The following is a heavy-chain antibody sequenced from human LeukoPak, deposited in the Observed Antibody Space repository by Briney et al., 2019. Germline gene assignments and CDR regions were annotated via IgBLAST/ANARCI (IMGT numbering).Heavy chain of an antibody. Sequence: GASVKVSCKASGYTFTSYGISWVRQAPGQGLEWMGWINANSGGTNYAQKFQGRVIMTRDTSTSTAYMELSRLTSDDTAVYYCARVSMRYSSPYYFDYWGQGTLVTVSS. CDR1: GYTFTSYG. V-gene: IGHV1-2*02. CDR3: ARVSMRYSSPYYFDY. J-gene: IGHJ4*02. D-gene: IGHD6-13*01. CDR2: INANSGGT.